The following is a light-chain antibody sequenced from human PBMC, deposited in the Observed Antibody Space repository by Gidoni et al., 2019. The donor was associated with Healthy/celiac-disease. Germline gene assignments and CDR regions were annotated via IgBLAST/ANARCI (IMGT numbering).Light chain of an antibody. J-gene: IGKJ2*01. CDR3: QQRYSTPPAT. V-gene: IGKV1-39*01. Sequence: DIQMTQSPSSLSASVGDRVTITCRASQRIISYLNCYQQKPGQAPKLLIYAASSLQSGVPSRFSGSGAGTAFTLTISSLQPADFATYYCQQRYSTPPATFGQGTKLEIK. CDR1: QRIISY. CDR2: AAS.